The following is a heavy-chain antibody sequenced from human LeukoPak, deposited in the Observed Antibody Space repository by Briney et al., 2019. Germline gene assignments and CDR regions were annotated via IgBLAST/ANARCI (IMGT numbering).Heavy chain of an antibody. CDR3: ARAGFGGFGVYYYYMDV. V-gene: IGHV1-18*01. Sequence: ASVKVSCKASGYTFTSYGISWVRQAPGQGLEWMGWISAYNGNTNYAQKLQGRVTITADESTSTAYMELSSLRSEDTAVYYCARAGFGGFGVYYYYMDVWGKGTTVTVSS. D-gene: IGHD3-3*01. CDR1: GYTFTSYG. CDR2: ISAYNGNT. J-gene: IGHJ6*03.